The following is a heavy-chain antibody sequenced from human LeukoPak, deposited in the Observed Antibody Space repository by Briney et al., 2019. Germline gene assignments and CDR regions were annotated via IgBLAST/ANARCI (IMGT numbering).Heavy chain of an antibody. Sequence: GASVKVSCKASGYTFTSNAMNWVRQAPGQGLEWMGWINTKTGNPTYAQGFTGRFVFSLDTSVSTAYLQISSLKAEDTALYYCARGEEYYDILTGYSWGQGTLVTVSP. J-gene: IGHJ5*02. D-gene: IGHD3-9*01. CDR3: ARGEEYYDILTGYS. CDR1: GYTFTSNA. CDR2: INTKTGNP. V-gene: IGHV7-4-1*02.